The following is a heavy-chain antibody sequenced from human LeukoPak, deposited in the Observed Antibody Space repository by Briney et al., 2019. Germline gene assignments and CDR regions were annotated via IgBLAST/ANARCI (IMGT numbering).Heavy chain of an antibody. CDR1: GFAFSRYG. D-gene: IGHD6-19*01. J-gene: IGHJ4*02. CDR3: AKDQGASGWGAFDY. V-gene: IGHV3-30*02. Sequence: PGGSLRLSCAASGFAFSRYGMHWVRQAPGKGLEWVAIIWFDGNNKYYADSVKGRFTISRDNSKTSLYLQMNSLRTEDTALYYCAKDQGASGWGAFDYWGQGTLVTVSS. CDR2: IWFDGNNK.